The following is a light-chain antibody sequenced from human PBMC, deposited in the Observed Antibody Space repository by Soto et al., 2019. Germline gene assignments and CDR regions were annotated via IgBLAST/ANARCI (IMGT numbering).Light chain of an antibody. CDR3: LQHFNFSWT. J-gene: IGKJ1*01. CDR1: QTISSW. Sequence: IQMTQSPSTLSGSVGDRVTITCRASQTISSWLAWYQQKPGKAPKLLIYKASSLESGVPSRFSGSGSETEFTLTISRLQPDDFATYYCLQHFNFSWTFGQGTKVDIK. CDR2: KAS. V-gene: IGKV1-5*03.